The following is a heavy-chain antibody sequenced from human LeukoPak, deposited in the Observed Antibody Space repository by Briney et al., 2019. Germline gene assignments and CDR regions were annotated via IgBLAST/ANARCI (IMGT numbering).Heavy chain of an antibody. Sequence: SSETLSLTCTVSGGSISSGSYYWSWIRQPAGKGLEWIGRIYTSGSTNYNPSLKSRVTISVDTSKNQFSLKLSSVTAADTAVYYCASNPVAPPIGYYYYYMDVWGKGTTVTISS. CDR1: GGSISSGSYY. D-gene: IGHD6-19*01. CDR2: IYTSGST. CDR3: ASNPVAPPIGYYYYYMDV. V-gene: IGHV4-61*02. J-gene: IGHJ6*03.